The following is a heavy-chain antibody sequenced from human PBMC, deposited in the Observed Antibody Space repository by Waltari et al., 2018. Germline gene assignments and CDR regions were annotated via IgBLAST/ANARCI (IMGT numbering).Heavy chain of an antibody. V-gene: IGHV3-23*03. CDR1: GFTFSSYA. Sequence: VQLVESGGGVVQPGRSLRLSCAASGFTFSSYAMSWVRQAPGKGLEWVSVIYSGGSTYYADSVKGRFTISRDNSKNTLYLQMNSLRAEDTAVYYCAKLPGHWGQGTLVTVSS. J-gene: IGHJ4*02. CDR3: AKLPGH. CDR2: IYSGGST.